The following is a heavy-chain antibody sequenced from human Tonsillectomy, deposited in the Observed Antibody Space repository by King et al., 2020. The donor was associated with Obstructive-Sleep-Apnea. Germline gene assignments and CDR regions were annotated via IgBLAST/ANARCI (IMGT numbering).Heavy chain of an antibody. D-gene: IGHD1-26*01. CDR2: IYSGGST. J-gene: IGHJ4*02. Sequence: VQLVESGGGLVQPGGSLRLSCAASGFTVSSNYVSWVRLAPGKGLEWVSIIYSGGSTDYAESVKGRFTISRDNSKNTLYLQMNSLRAEDTAVYYCVRVGSYSLGSWGQGTLVTVSS. CDR3: VRVGSYSLGS. V-gene: IGHV3-66*01. CDR1: GFTVSSNY.